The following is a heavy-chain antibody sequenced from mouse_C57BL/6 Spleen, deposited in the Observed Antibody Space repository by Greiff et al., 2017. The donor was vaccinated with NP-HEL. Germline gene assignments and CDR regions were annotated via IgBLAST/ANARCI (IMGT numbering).Heavy chain of an antibody. V-gene: IGHV3-8*01. J-gene: IGHJ2*01. CDR1: GYSITSDY. CDR3: ARCPYYGSSYEYYFDY. D-gene: IGHD1-1*01. CDR2: ISYSGST. Sequence: VQLKQSGPGLAKPSQTLSLTCSVTGYSITSDYWNWIRKFPGNKLEYMGYISYSGSTYYNPSLKSRISITRDTSKNQYYLQLNSVTTEDTATYYCARCPYYGSSYEYYFDYWGQGTTLTVSS.